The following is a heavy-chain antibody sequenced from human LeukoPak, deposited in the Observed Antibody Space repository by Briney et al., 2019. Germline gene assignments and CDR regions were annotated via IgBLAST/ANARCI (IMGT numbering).Heavy chain of an antibody. CDR2: INPDGSST. V-gene: IGHV3-74*01. D-gene: IGHD3-9*01. Sequence: GGSLRLSCGASGFTFGTYWMHWVRPAPGKRLVWVSRINPDGSSTGYADSVRGRFTISRDNAKSALYLQMNSLRAEDTAVYYCTKDFDAATGYWGQGTLVTVSS. CDR1: GFTFGTYW. CDR3: TKDFDAATGY. J-gene: IGHJ4*02.